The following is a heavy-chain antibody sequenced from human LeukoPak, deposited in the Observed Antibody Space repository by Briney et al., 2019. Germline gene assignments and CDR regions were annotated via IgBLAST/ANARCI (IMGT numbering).Heavy chain of an antibody. V-gene: IGHV4-61*01. D-gene: IGHD3-22*01. CDR1: GGSVSSGSYY. J-gene: IGHJ6*02. Sequence: PSETLSLTCTVSGGSVSSGSYYWSWIRQPPGKGLEWIGYIYYSGSTNYNPSLKSRVTISVDTSKNQFSLKLSSVTAADTAAYYCAREAGYYYDSSGYYFYYYYGMDVWGQGTTVTVSS. CDR2: IYYSGST. CDR3: AREAGYYYDSSGYYFYYYYGMDV.